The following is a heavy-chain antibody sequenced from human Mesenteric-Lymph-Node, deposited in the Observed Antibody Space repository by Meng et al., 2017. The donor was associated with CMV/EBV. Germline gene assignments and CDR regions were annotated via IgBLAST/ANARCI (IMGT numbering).Heavy chain of an antibody. V-gene: IGHV4-34*01. CDR2: RKHSGSS. D-gene: IGHD3-10*01. CDR1: GGFFIAFE. Sequence: LSLLCASHGGFFIAFEWAWSRQRPGRGQECMGERKHSGSSHYKESRKSRVTNSVDTSHHQFSLSLTSVTAANTAVYYWAKNDSGGFDPWGQGTLVTVSS. J-gene: IGHJ5*02. CDR3: AKNDSGGFDP.